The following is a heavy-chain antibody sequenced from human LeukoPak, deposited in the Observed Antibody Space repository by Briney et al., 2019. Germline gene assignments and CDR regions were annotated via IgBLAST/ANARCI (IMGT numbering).Heavy chain of an antibody. CDR1: GGSISSGDYY. V-gene: IGHV4-30-4*01. J-gene: IGHJ4*02. Sequence: SQTLSLTCTVSGGSISSGDYYWSWIRQPPGKGLECIGYIYYSGSTYYNPSLRSRVAMSVDTSKNQFSLKLSSVTAADTAVYYCASITMVRGAYAQIDDWGPGTLVTVSS. CDR2: IYYSGST. CDR3: ASITMVRGAYAQIDD. D-gene: IGHD3-10*01.